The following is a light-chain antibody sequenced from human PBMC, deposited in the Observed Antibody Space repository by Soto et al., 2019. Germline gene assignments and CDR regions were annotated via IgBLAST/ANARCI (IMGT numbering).Light chain of an antibody. V-gene: IGKV2-30*01. Sequence: DVVMTQSPLSLSVTLRQPASISCRSSQGLVYSDGNTFLNWFHQRPGQSPRRLIYQVSNRDSGVPDRFSGSGSGTDYTLTISGVEAEDVGIYYCVQGTHWPWTFDQGTKVEIK. J-gene: IGKJ1*01. CDR2: QVS. CDR3: VQGTHWPWT. CDR1: QGLVYSDGNTF.